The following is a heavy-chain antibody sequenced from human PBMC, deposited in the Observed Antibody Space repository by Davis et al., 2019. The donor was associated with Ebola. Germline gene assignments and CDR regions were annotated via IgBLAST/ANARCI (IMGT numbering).Heavy chain of an antibody. CDR2: VAAAGDHI. J-gene: IGHJ6*02. Sequence: PGGSLRLSCAASGFTLSNYAMYWVRQAPGKGLEWVSHVAAAGDHISYADFVEGRLIISRDNAKNSLYLQMNSLRDEDTAVYFCARRILSESRGGMDVWGRGTTVVVSS. V-gene: IGHV3-21*05. CDR3: ARRILSESRGGMDV. D-gene: IGHD2-15*01. CDR1: GFTLSNYA.